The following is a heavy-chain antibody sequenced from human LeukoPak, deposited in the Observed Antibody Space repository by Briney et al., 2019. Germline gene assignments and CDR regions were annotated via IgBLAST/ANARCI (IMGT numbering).Heavy chain of an antibody. D-gene: IGHD7-27*01. CDR1: GFTFSSAW. CDR3: ATDYWGAVNY. J-gene: IGHJ4*02. CDR2: INTDGSDT. Sequence: PGGSLRLSCAASGFTFSSAWMHWVRQVPGKGLVWVSRINTDGSDTTYADSVMGRYTISRDNAKNTLYLQMNSLRAEDTAIYYCATDYWGAVNYWGRGTLVTVSS. V-gene: IGHV3-74*01.